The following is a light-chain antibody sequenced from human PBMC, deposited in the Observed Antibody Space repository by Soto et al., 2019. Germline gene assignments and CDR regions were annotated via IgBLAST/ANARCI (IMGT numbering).Light chain of an antibody. J-gene: IGKJ2*02. CDR2: GAS. V-gene: IGKV3D-7*01. Sequence: EIVMTQSPATLSLSPGERATLSCRASQSVSSSYLSWYQQKPGQAPRLLIYGASTRATGIPARFSGSGSGTDFTLTISSLQPEDFAVYYCQQDYNLPRSTFGQGTKLEIK. CDR3: QQDYNLPRST. CDR1: QSVSSSY.